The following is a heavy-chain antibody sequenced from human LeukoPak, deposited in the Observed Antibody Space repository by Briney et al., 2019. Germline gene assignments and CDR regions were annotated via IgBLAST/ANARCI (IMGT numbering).Heavy chain of an antibody. CDR1: GGSISSYY. Sequence: PSETLSLTCTVSGGSISSYYWSWIRQPAGKGLEWIGRIYTSGSTNYNPSLKSRVTISVDTSKNQFSLKLSSVTAADTAVYYCARGGNYDILTGYYPASFDYWGQGTLVTVSS. CDR3: ARGGNYDILTGYYPASFDY. V-gene: IGHV4-4*07. J-gene: IGHJ4*02. CDR2: IYTSGST. D-gene: IGHD3-9*01.